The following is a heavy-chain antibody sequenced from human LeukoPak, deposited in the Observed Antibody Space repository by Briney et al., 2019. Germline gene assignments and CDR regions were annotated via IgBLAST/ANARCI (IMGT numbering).Heavy chain of an antibody. CDR2: ISSSSSYI. J-gene: IGHJ4*02. CDR1: GFTFSSYS. Sequence: GGSLRLSCAASGFTFSSYSMNWVRQAPGKGLEWVSSISSSSSYIYYADSVKGRFTISRDNSKNTLYLQMNSLRAEDTAVYYCAKGSGSYLSPLYYFDYWGQGTLVTVSS. V-gene: IGHV3-21*04. CDR3: AKGSGSYLSPLYYFDY. D-gene: IGHD1-26*01.